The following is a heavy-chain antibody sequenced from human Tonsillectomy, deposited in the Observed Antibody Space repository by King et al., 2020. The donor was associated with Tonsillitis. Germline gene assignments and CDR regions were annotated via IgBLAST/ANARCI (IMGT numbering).Heavy chain of an antibody. V-gene: IGHV4-38-2*02. D-gene: IGHD5-12*01. Sequence: VQLQESGPGLVKPSETLSLTCTVSGYSISSGYYWGWIRQPPGKGLEWIGSIYHSGSTYYNPSLKSRVTISVDTSKNQFSLKLSSVTAADTAVYYCARAGMVATNWFDPWGQGTLVTVSS. J-gene: IGHJ5*02. CDR3: ARAGMVATNWFDP. CDR1: GYSISSGYY. CDR2: IYHSGST.